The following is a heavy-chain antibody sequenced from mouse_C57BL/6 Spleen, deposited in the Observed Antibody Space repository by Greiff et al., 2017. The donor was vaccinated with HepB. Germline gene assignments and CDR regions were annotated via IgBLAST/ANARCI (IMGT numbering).Heavy chain of an antibody. D-gene: IGHD2-4*01. Sequence: EVKLQESGPGLVKPSQSLSLTCSVTGYSITSGYYWNWIRQFPGNKLEWMGYISYDGSNNYNPSLKNRISITRDTSKNQFFLKLNSVTTEDTATYYCASYDYGAMDYWGQGTSVTVSS. CDR2: ISYDGSN. J-gene: IGHJ4*01. CDR1: GYSITSGYY. V-gene: IGHV3-6*01. CDR3: ASYDYGAMDY.